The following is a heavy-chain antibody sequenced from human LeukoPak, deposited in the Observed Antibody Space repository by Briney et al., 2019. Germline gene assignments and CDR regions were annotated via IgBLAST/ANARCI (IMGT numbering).Heavy chain of an antibody. CDR3: ARDRGFQYKGLYYYYMDV. CDR1: GYTFTGYY. D-gene: IGHD1-14*01. J-gene: IGHJ6*03. V-gene: IGHV1-2*02. Sequence: EASVKVSCKASGYTFTGYYMHWVRQAPGQGLEWMGWINPNSGGTNYAQKFQGRVTMTRDTSISTAYMELSRLRSDDTAVYYCARDRGFQYKGLYYYYMDVWGKGTTVTISS. CDR2: INPNSGGT.